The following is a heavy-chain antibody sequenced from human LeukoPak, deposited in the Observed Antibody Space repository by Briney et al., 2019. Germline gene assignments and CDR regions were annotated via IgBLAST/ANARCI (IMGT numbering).Heavy chain of an antibody. CDR2: IIPSGHTT. Sequence: PGGSLRLSCAASGFSLSSHSMNWVRQAPGKGLEWVSGIIPSGHTTYYADSVRGRFTISRDNSRNTVYLQMNSLRAEDTAVYYCAKDDRWLQFCCWGQGTLVTVSA. J-gene: IGHJ4*02. D-gene: IGHD5-24*01. CDR3: AKDDRWLQFCC. CDR1: GFSLSSHS. V-gene: IGHV3-23*01.